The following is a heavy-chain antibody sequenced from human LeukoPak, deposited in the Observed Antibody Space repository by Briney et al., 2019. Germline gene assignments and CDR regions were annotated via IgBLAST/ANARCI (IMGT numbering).Heavy chain of an antibody. D-gene: IGHD3-10*01. CDR2: TYYRSKWYN. Sequence: SQTLSLTCAISGDSVSSNSAAWNWIRQSPSRGLEWLGRTYYRSKWYNDYAVSVKSRITINPDTSKNQFSLQLNSVTPEDTAVYYCARGSGGRGVIIIRYYYYMDVWGKGTTVTISS. J-gene: IGHJ6*03. V-gene: IGHV6-1*01. CDR3: ARGSGGRGVIIIRYYYYMDV. CDR1: GDSVSSNSAA.